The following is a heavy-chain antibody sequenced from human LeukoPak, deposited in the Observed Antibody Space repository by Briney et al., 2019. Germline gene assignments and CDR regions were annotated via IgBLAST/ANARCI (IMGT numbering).Heavy chain of an antibody. CDR1: GYTFSSYY. V-gene: IGHV1-46*01. CDR3: ARSGYCSGTSCYAEGLDY. D-gene: IGHD2-2*01. J-gene: IGHJ4*02. CDR2: INPSGGTT. Sequence: ASVKVSCKASGYTFSSYYLHWVRQAPGQGLEWMGVINPSGGTTTYAQKFQGRVTMTRDTSTSTVYMEVSSLRSEDTAVYYCARSGYCSGTSCYAEGLDYWGQGTLVTVSS.